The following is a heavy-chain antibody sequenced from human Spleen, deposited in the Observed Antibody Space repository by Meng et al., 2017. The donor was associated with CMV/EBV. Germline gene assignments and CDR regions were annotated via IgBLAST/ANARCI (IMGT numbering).Heavy chain of an antibody. CDR3: AREGPAAPESY. J-gene: IGHJ4*02. V-gene: IGHV3-53*01. Sequence: LSCAASGFTVRLNYLGWVRQAPGKGLEWVSVIYSGGSTYYADSVKGRFTISRDNSKNTLYLQMNSLRAEDTAVYYCAREGPAAPESYWGQGTLVTVSS. D-gene: IGHD2-2*01. CDR2: IYSGGST. CDR1: GFTVRLNY.